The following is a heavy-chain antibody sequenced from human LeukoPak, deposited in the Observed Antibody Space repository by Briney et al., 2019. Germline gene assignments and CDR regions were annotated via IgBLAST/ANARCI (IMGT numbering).Heavy chain of an antibody. V-gene: IGHV4-59*01. CDR2: IYYSGST. CDR1: GGSISSYY. J-gene: IGHJ4*02. Sequence: SETLSLTCTVSGGSISSYYWSWIRQPPGKGLEWIGYIYYSGSTNYNPSLKSRVTISVDTSKNQFSLKLSSVTAAETAVYYCASPGNWGQGTLVTVSS. CDR3: ASPGN.